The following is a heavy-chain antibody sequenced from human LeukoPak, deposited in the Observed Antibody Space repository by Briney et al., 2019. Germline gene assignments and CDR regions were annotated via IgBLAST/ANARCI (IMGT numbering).Heavy chain of an antibody. CDR2: IGSAGHTT. CDR3: AKVARLDIVVVVAAPYYFDY. CDR1: GFTFSNYP. Sequence: GGSLRLSCAASGFTFSNYPMHWVRQAPGKGLEYVSAIGSAGHTTYYADSVKGRFTISRDNSKNTLYLQMNSLRAEDTAVYYCAKVARLDIVVVVAAPYYFDYWGQGTLVTVSS. V-gene: IGHV3-64*02. D-gene: IGHD2-15*01. J-gene: IGHJ4*02.